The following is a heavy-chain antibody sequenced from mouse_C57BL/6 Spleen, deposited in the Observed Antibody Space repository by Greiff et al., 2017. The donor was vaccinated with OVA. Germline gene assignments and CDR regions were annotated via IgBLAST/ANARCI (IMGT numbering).Heavy chain of an antibody. CDR1: GYTFTSYW. CDR2: IDPSDSYT. J-gene: IGHJ2*01. CDR3: AGNYVDY. Sequence: VQLQQPGAELVRPGTSVKLSCKASGYTFTSYWMHWVKQRPGQGLEWIGVIDPSDSYTNYNQKFKGKATLTVDTSSSTAYMQLSSLTSEDSAVYYCAGNYVDYWGQGTTLTVSS. V-gene: IGHV1-59*01.